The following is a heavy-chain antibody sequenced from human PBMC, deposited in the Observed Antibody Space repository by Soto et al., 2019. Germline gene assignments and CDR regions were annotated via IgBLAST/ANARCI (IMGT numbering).Heavy chain of an antibody. Sequence: EVQLVQSGGGLAQPGKSLRLSCAASGFTFRKFWMHWVRQVPGKGPVWVSYISSDGTTTDYADSVKGRFTISRDNAKDTLYLQNDSLRAEDTAVYYCAIQDCTNDVCLEAAVTVGGALESWGQGTLVTVSS. CDR2: ISSDGTTT. D-gene: IGHD2-8*01. CDR1: GFTFRKFW. CDR3: AIQDCTNDVCLEAAVTVGGALES. V-gene: IGHV3-74*01. J-gene: IGHJ1*01.